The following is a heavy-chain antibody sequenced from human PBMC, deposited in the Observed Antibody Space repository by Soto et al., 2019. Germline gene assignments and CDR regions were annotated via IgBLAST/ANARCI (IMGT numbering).Heavy chain of an antibody. CDR2: ISYDGSNK. Sequence: GGSLRLSCAASGFTFSSYAMHWVRQAPGKGLEWVAVISYDGSNKYYADSVKGRFTISRDNSKNTLYLQMNSLRAEDTAVYYCARDPWHCISTSCYLDYWGQGTLVTVSS. V-gene: IGHV3-30-3*01. CDR3: ARDPWHCISTSCYLDY. D-gene: IGHD2-2*01. CDR1: GFTFSSYA. J-gene: IGHJ4*02.